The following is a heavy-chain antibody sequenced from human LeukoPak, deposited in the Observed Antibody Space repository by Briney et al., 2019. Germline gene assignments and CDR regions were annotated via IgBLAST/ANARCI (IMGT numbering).Heavy chain of an antibody. CDR3: ARKQPHCSGGSCYARYYYMDV. CDR2: IYYSGST. D-gene: IGHD2-15*01. CDR1: GGSFSGYY. Sequence: PSETLSLTCAVYGGSFSGYYWSWIRQPPGKGLEWIGYIYYSGSTYYNPSLKSRVTISVDTSKNQFSLKLSSVTAADTAVYYCARKQPHCSGGSCYARYYYMDVWGKGTTVTVSS. V-gene: IGHV4-30-4*08. J-gene: IGHJ6*03.